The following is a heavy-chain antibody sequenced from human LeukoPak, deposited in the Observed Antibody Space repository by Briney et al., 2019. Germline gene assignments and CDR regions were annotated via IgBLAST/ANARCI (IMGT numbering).Heavy chain of an antibody. CDR1: GYTFTGYY. Sequence: GASVNVSCKASGYTFTGYYIHWVRQAPGQGLEWMGWINPNSGGTNYAQKFQGRVTMTRDTSITTAYMELSRLISDDTAVYYCARGLTDEHQLILHWFDPWGQGTLVTVSS. J-gene: IGHJ5*02. CDR2: INPNSGGT. V-gene: IGHV1-2*02. D-gene: IGHD2-2*01. CDR3: ARGLTDEHQLILHWFDP.